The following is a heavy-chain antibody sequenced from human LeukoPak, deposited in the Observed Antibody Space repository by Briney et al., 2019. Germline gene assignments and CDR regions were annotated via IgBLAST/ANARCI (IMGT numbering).Heavy chain of an antibody. CDR2: IYYSGST. D-gene: IGHD2-15*01. J-gene: IGHJ4*02. CDR1: GGSISSGGYY. V-gene: IGHV4-31*03. CDR3: ARVRRQWCFDY. Sequence: SQTLSLTCTVSGGSISSGGYYWSWIRQHPGKGLEWIGYIYYSGSTYYNPSLKSRVTISVDTSKNQFSLKLSYVTAADTAVYYCARVRRQWCFDYWGQGTLVTVSS.